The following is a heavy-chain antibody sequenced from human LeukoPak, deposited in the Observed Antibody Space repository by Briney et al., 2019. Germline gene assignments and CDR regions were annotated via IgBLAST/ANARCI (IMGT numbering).Heavy chain of an antibody. J-gene: IGHJ6*02. D-gene: IGHD6-13*01. V-gene: IGHV4-4*07. CDR1: GGSISSYY. Sequence: SETLSLTCTVSGGSISSYYWRWIQPPAGRGREWIGRIYTCGSTNYNPSLQSRVTMSLDTSKTQFSLKLSSVSAAGTAVNYWARDTGLYIAAAGTRIRGYYSMDVCGQGTTVSVSS. CDR2: IYTCGST. CDR3: ARDTGLYIAAAGTRIRGYYSMDV.